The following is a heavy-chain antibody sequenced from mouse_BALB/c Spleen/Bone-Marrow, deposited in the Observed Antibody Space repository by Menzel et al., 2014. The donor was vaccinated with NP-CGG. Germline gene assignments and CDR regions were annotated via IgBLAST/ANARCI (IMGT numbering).Heavy chain of an antibody. CDR3: ARRGDGYYDWFAY. D-gene: IGHD2-3*01. CDR2: IWSGGST. J-gene: IGHJ3*01. CDR1: GFSLTSYG. Sequence: VQLQESGPGLVQPSQSLSITCTVSGFSLTSYGVHWVRQSPGKGLEWLGVIWSGGSTDYNAAFISRLSISKDNSKSQVFFKMNSLQANDTAIYYCARRGDGYYDWFAYWGQGTLVTVSA. V-gene: IGHV2-2*02.